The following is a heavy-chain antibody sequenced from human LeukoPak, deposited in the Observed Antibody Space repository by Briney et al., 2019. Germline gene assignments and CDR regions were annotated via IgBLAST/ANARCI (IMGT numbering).Heavy chain of an antibody. CDR3: ARDQAPWQAGWFDL. J-gene: IGHJ5*02. Sequence: PSETLSLTCTVSGGSISSYYWSWIRQPPGKGLEWIGYIYYSGSTNYNPSLKSRVTISVDTSKNQFSLKLSSVTAADTAVYYCARDQAPWQAGWFDLWGQGTLVTVSS. V-gene: IGHV4-59*01. D-gene: IGHD6-13*01. CDR1: GGSISSYY. CDR2: IYYSGST.